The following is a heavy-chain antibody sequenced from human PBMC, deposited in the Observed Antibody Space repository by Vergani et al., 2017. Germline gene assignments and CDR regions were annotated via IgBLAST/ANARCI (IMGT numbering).Heavy chain of an antibody. Sequence: QVQLQESGPGLVKPSQTLSLTCTVSGGSFSTGGQSWTWLRQSAGKGLECVGRIYTSGSTNYNPSIRSRAIMSVDASKKQSSLKLASVAAADTAVYYCARDGGEYDKDALDVWLQGTNITVTS. J-gene: IGHJ3*01. D-gene: IGHD2-21*01. CDR1: GGSFSTGGQS. V-gene: IGHV4-61*02. CDR3: ARDGGEYDKDALDV. CDR2: IYTSGST.